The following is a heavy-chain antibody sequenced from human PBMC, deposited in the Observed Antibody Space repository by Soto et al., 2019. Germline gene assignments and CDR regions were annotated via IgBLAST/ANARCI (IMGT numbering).Heavy chain of an antibody. Sequence: PGGSLRLSCAASGFTFSSYAMSWVRQAPGKGLEWVSAISGSGGSTYYADSVKGRFTISRDNSKNTLYLQMNSLRAEDTAVYYCAKDGSSSWYQGVYGMDVWGQGTTVTVSS. D-gene: IGHD6-13*01. CDR3: AKDGSSSWYQGVYGMDV. CDR2: ISGSGGST. CDR1: GFTFSSYA. J-gene: IGHJ6*02. V-gene: IGHV3-23*01.